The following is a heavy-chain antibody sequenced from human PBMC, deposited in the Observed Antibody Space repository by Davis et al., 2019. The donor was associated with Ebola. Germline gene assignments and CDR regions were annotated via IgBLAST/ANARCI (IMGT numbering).Heavy chain of an antibody. V-gene: IGHV4-39*01. CDR2: IYYSGST. CDR1: GGSISSSSYY. CDR3: ARGSRSSFDS. J-gene: IGHJ5*01. Sequence: MPSETLSLTCTVSGGSISSSSYYWGWIRQPPGKGLEWIGSIYYSGSTYYNPSLKSRVTISVDTSKNKFSLKLSSVTAADTAVYYCARGSRSSFDSWGQGTLVTVSS. D-gene: IGHD6-13*01.